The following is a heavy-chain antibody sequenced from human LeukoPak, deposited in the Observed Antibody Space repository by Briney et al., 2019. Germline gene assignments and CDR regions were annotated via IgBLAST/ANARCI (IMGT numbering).Heavy chain of an antibody. J-gene: IGHJ5*02. Sequence: GASVKVSCKASGYTFTGYYMHWVRQAPGQGLEWMGWINPNSGGTNYAQKFQGRVTMTRDTSISTAYMELSRLRSDDTAVYYCARDPIYSSGYPSFRWFDPWGQGTLVSVSS. V-gene: IGHV1-2*02. CDR3: ARDPIYSSGYPSFRWFDP. CDR2: INPNSGGT. D-gene: IGHD3-22*01. CDR1: GYTFTGYY.